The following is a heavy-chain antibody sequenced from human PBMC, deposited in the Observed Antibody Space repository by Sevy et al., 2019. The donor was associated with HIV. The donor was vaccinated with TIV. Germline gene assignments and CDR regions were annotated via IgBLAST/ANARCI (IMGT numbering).Heavy chain of an antibody. D-gene: IGHD3-9*01. J-gene: IGHJ4*02. CDR1: GFTFSSYA. CDR3: VRVDGVLRYFDWLAGRNDY. CDR2: ISSNGGST. Sequence: GGSLRLSCAASGFTFSSYAMHWVRQAPGKGLEYVSAISSNGGSTYYANSVKGRFTISRDNSKNTLYLQMGSLRAEDMAVYYCVRVDGVLRYFDWLAGRNDYWGQGTLVTVSS. V-gene: IGHV3-64*01.